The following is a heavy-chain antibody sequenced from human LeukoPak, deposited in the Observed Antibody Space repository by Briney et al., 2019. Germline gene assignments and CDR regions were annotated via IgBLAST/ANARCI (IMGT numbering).Heavy chain of an antibody. CDR1: GGSISSGSYY. CDR2: IYSSGST. Sequence: SETLSLTCTVSGGSISSGSYYWSWIRQPAGKGLEWIGRIYSSGSTNYNPSLKSRVTISLDTSKNQFSLKLSSVTTADTAVYYCAIAVGLHWFDPWGQGTLVTVSS. J-gene: IGHJ5*02. CDR3: AIAVGLHWFDP. V-gene: IGHV4-61*02. D-gene: IGHD1-26*01.